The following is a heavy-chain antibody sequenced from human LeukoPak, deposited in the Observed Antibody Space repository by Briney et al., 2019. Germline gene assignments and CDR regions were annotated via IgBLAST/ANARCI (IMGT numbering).Heavy chain of an antibody. CDR1: GYHFATYW. V-gene: IGHV5-51*01. D-gene: IGHD3-16*01. CDR3: ARGLGELLPPDAFDL. Sequence: GESLKISCQGSGYHFATYWIAWVRQLPGKGLEWMGVFYPGDSDSKYRPSFQGQVTISADKSISTAYLHWSSLKASDTAFYYCARGLGELLPPDAFDLWGQGTLVTVS. J-gene: IGHJ3*01. CDR2: FYPGDSDS.